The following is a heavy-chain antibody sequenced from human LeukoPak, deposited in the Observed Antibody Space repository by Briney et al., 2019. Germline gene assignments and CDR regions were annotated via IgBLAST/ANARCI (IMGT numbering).Heavy chain of an antibody. CDR1: GFTFSSYA. Sequence: GGSLRLSCAASGFTFSSYAMSWVRQAPGKGLEWVAFIRYDGSNKYYADSVKGRFTISRDNSKNTLYLQMNSLRAEDTAVYYCAKDHYYGSGNPDYWGQGTLVTVSS. V-gene: IGHV3-30*02. CDR3: AKDHYYGSGNPDY. CDR2: IRYDGSNK. J-gene: IGHJ4*02. D-gene: IGHD3-10*01.